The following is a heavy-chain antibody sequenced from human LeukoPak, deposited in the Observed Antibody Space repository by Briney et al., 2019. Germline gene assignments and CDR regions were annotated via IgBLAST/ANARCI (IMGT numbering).Heavy chain of an antibody. Sequence: GGSLRLSCAASGFTFSSYSMNWVRQAPGKGLEWVSYISSSSSTIYYADSVRGRFTISRDNSKNTLYLQMNSLRVEDTAVYFCAKVFVLLRGTPENWFDPWGQGTLVTVSS. CDR2: ISSSSSTI. CDR3: AKVFVLLRGTPENWFDP. V-gene: IGHV3-48*01. CDR1: GFTFSSYS. J-gene: IGHJ5*02. D-gene: IGHD1-14*01.